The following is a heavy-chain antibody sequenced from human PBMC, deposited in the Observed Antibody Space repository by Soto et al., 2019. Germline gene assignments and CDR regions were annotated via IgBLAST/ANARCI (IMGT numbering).Heavy chain of an antibody. CDR2: IYPGDSDT. CDR1: GYSFTSYW. CDR3: AIDYYDSSGYYFDY. Sequence: GESLKISCKGSGYSFTSYWIGWMRQMPGKGMEWMGIIYPGDSDTRYSPSFQGHVTISADKSISTAYLQWSSLKASDSAMYYCAIDYYDSSGYYFDYWGQGTLVTVSS. D-gene: IGHD3-22*01. V-gene: IGHV5-51*01. J-gene: IGHJ4*02.